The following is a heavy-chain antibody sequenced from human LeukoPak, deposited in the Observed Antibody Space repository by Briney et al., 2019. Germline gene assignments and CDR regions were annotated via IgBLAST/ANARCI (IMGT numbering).Heavy chain of an antibody. CDR1: GYSISSGYY. CDR2: IYHSGST. D-gene: IGHD1-26*01. CDR3: ARVTWELLQVSYYYYMDV. V-gene: IGHV4-38-2*02. J-gene: IGHJ6*03. Sequence: SETLSLTCTVSGYSISSGYYWGWIRQPPGKGLEWIANIYHSGSTYYNPSLKSRVTISVDTSKNQFSLKLSSVTAADTAVYYCARVTWELLQVSYYYYMDVWGKGTTVTISS.